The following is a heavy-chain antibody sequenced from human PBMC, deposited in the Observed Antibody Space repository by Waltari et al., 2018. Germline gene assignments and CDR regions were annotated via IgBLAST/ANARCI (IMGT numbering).Heavy chain of an antibody. CDR1: GFTFSSYV. V-gene: IGHV3-23*01. CDR3: AKDRTGPYSITALDS. Sequence: EVQLLESGGGLIQPGGSLRLSCAASGFTFSSYVMSWVRQAPGKGLEGVSAISGSGGTTCYADSVKGRFTISRDNSKNTVYLQMNSLRAEDTAVYYCAKDRTGPYSITALDSWGQGTLVTVSS. CDR2: ISGSGGTT. J-gene: IGHJ4*02. D-gene: IGHD4-4*01.